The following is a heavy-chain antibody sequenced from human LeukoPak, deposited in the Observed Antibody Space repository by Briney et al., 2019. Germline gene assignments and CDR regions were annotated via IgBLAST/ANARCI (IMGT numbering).Heavy chain of an antibody. Sequence: ASVKVSCKASGYTFTGYYMHWVRQAPGQGLEWMGWINPNSGGTNYAQKFQGRVTMTRDTSISTAYMELSRLRSDDTAVYYCARDATQITFRGVSSPDIWGQGTMVTVSS. CDR2: INPNSGGT. D-gene: IGHD3-16*01. J-gene: IGHJ3*02. CDR3: ARDATQITFRGVSSPDI. V-gene: IGHV1-2*02. CDR1: GYTFTGYY.